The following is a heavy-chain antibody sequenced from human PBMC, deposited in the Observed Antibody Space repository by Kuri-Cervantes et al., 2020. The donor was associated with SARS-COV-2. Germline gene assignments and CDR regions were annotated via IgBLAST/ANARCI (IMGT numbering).Heavy chain of an antibody. Sequence: GESLKISCAASGFTFSNAWMNWVRQAPGKGLEWVGRIKSKTDGGKTDYAAPVKGRFTISRDNSKNTLYLQMNSLKTEDTAVYYCTSSPAIFGDVIISGDSWGQGTLVTVSS. D-gene: IGHD3-3*01. CDR3: TSSPAIFGDVIISGDS. CDR2: IKSKTDGGKT. CDR1: GFTFSNAW. V-gene: IGHV3-15*07. J-gene: IGHJ4*02.